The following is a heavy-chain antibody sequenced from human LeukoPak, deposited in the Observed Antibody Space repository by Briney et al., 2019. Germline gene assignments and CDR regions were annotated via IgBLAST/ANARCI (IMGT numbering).Heavy chain of an antibody. D-gene: IGHD3-3*01. J-gene: IGHJ3*02. Sequence: ASVKVSCKASGYTFTGYYMHWVRQAPGQGLEWMGWINPNSGGTNYAQKFQGRVTMTRDTSISTAYMELSRLRSDDTAVYYCARASPITIFGVVSPVGAFDIWGQGTMVTVSS. CDR3: ARASPITIFGVVSPVGAFDI. CDR2: INPNSGGT. V-gene: IGHV1-2*02. CDR1: GYTFTGYY.